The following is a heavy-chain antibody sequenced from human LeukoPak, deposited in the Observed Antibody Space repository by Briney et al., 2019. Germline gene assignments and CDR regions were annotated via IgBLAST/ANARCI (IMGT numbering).Heavy chain of an antibody. Sequence: GGSLRLSCTASGFTFSSYEMNWVRQAPGKGLEWVSYISSSGSTMFYADSVKGRFTISRDNAKNSLYLQMNSLRADDTAVYYCARDSRGFDHWGKGTLVTVSS. J-gene: IGHJ5*02. CDR1: GFTFSSYE. CDR2: ISSSGSTM. V-gene: IGHV3-48*03. CDR3: ARDSRGFDH.